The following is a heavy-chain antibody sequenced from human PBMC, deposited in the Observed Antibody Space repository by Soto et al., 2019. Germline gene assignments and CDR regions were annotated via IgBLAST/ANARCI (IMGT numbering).Heavy chain of an antibody. D-gene: IGHD3-3*01. CDR3: ARQSLRATYYDFWSGLFDY. Sequence: SETLSLTCTVSGGSISSSSYYWGWIRQPPGKGLEWIGSIYYSGSTYYNPSLKSRVTISVDTSKNPFSLKLSSVTAADTAVYYCARQSLRATYYDFWSGLFDYWGQGTLVTVSS. J-gene: IGHJ4*02. V-gene: IGHV4-39*01. CDR2: IYYSGST. CDR1: GGSISSSSYY.